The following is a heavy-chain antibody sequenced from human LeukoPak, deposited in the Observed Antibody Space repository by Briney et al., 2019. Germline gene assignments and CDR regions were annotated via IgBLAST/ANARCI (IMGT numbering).Heavy chain of an antibody. D-gene: IGHD6-6*01. CDR2: ISYDGNSK. V-gene: IGHV3-30-3*01. CDR3: AKVPSSSWYYFDY. Sequence: GESLRLSCAASGLTFSTLAFHWVRQAPGKGLEWLAIISYDGNSKFYADSVRGRFTISRDNSKNTLYLQMNSLRAEDTAVYYCAKVPSSSWYYFDYWGQGTLVTVSS. J-gene: IGHJ4*02. CDR1: GLTFSTLA.